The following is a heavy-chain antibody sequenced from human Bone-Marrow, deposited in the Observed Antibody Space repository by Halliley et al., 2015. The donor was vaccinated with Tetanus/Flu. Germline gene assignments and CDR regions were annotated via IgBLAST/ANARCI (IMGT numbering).Heavy chain of an antibody. Sequence: WVGRIKSKEDGGTVDYAAPVKSRFTISRDYSKNTLYLQMNSLKTEDTAVYYCTTLSSGYHGPWGQGTLVTVSS. CDR2: IKSKEDGGTV. D-gene: IGHD5-18*01. J-gene: IGHJ5*02. V-gene: IGHV3-15*07. CDR3: TTLSSGYHGP.